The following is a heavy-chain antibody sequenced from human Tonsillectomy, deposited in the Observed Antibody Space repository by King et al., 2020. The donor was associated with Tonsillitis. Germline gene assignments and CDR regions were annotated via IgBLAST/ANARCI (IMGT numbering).Heavy chain of an antibody. CDR2: ISGRGGSA. V-gene: IGHV3-23*04. CDR1: EFTFSDVA. D-gene: IGHD3-3*01. J-gene: IGHJ4*02. CDR3: AKATKLWSGYVY. Sequence: VQLVESGGGLVQPGGSLRRSCAASEFTFSDVAMSWVRQAPGNGLEGCFSISGRGGSANEADPVKGRLTISRDNSRNTLYLRMNSLRAEDTAVYYCAKATKLWSGYVYWGQGTVVTVSS.